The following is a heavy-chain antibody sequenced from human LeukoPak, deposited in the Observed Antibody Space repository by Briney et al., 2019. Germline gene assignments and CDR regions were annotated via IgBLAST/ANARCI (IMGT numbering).Heavy chain of an antibody. V-gene: IGHV1-24*01. CDR1: GCTLTELS. D-gene: IGHD6-13*01. J-gene: IGHJ4*02. CDR2: FDPEDGET. CDR3: ATRSSSWYLHFDY. Sequence: ASVKVSCKVSGCTLTELSMHWVRQAPGKGLEWMGGFDPEDGETIYAQKFQGRVTMTEDTSTDTAYMELSSLRSEDTAVYYCATRSSSWYLHFDYWGQGTLVTVSS.